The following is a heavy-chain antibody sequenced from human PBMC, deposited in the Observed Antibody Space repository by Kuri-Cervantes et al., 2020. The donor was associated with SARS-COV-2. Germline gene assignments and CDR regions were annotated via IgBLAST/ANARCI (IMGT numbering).Heavy chain of an antibody. CDR3: ARDPNANHNNWFDP. CDR2: IYCSGST. Sequence: GSLRLSCTVSGGSISSSSYYWGWIRQPPGKRLEWIGSIYCSGSTNYNPSLKSRVTISVDTSKNQFSLKLSSVTAADTAVYYCARDPNANHNNWFDPWGQGTLVTVSS. D-gene: IGHD4/OR15-4a*01. CDR1: GGSISSSSYY. J-gene: IGHJ5*02. V-gene: IGHV4-39*07.